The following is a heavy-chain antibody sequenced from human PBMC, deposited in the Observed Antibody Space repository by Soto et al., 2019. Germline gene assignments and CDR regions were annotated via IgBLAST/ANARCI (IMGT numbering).Heavy chain of an antibody. Sequence: SETLSLTCTVSGGSISSSSYYWGWIRQPPGKGLEWIGSIYYSGSTYYNPSLKSRVTISVDTSKNQFSLKLSSVTAADTAVYYYARLTMVRGVITPYYYYYGMDVWGQGTTVTVSS. CDR1: GGSISSSSYY. V-gene: IGHV4-39*01. CDR3: ARLTMVRGVITPYYYYYGMDV. D-gene: IGHD3-10*01. J-gene: IGHJ6*02. CDR2: IYYSGST.